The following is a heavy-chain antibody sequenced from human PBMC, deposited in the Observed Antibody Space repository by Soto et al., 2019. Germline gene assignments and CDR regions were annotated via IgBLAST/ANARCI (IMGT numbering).Heavy chain of an antibody. CDR3: ARDSSYYCDSSALEPLLDY. Sequence: GGSLRLSCAASGFTFSSYGMHWVRQAPGKGLDRVAVIWYDGSNKYYADSVKGRFTISRDISKNTLYLQMNSLRAEDTAVYYCARDSSYYCDSSALEPLLDYWGQGTLVTVSS. J-gene: IGHJ4*02. CDR1: GFTFSSYG. V-gene: IGHV3-33*01. CDR2: IWYDGSNK. D-gene: IGHD3-22*01.